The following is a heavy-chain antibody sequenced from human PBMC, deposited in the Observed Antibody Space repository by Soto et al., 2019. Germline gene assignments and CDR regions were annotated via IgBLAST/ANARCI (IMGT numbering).Heavy chain of an antibody. Sequence: CGPQRHSCAASGFTFISYAVTWVRQAPGKGLEWVSVISGSGGRTYYADSVKGRFTISRDSSKNTLYLQVNSLRAADTAVYYCARFSHSWLFHHDYWGQGTLVTVSS. D-gene: IGHD3-22*01. CDR2: ISGSGGRT. V-gene: IGHV3-23*01. CDR1: GFTFISYA. J-gene: IGHJ4*02. CDR3: ARFSHSWLFHHDY.